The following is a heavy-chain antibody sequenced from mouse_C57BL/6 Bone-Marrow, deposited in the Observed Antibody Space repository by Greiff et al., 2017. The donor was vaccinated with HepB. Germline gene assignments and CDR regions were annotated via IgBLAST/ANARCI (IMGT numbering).Heavy chain of an antibody. Sequence: VQLQQSGPELVKPGASVKMSCKASGCTFTDYNMHWVKQSHGKSLEWIGYINPNNGGTSYNQKFKGKATLTVNKSSSTAYMELRSLTSEDSAVYYCAPNYYGSSWFAYWGQGTLVTVSA. V-gene: IGHV1-22*01. CDR2: INPNNGGT. CDR3: APNYYGSSWFAY. D-gene: IGHD1-1*01. CDR1: GCTFTDYN. J-gene: IGHJ3*01.